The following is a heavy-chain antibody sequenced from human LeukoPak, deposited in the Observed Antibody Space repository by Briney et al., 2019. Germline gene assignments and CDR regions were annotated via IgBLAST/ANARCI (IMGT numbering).Heavy chain of an antibody. J-gene: IGHJ1*01. V-gene: IGHV3-74*01. CDR1: GFTFSKCW. CDR3: ATGNYYDSRIYYTFGY. CDR2: INGDGSTT. Sequence: GGSLRLSCAASGFTFSKCWMHWVRQVPGKGLVWVSLINGDGSTTNYADFVKGRFTISRDNAKNTLSLQVNSLRAEDTAVYYCATGNYYDSRIYYTFGYWGQGTLVTVSS. D-gene: IGHD3-22*01.